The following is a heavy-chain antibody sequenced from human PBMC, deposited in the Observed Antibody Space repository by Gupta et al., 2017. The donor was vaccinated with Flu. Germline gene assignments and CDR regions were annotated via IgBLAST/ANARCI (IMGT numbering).Heavy chain of an antibody. CDR1: RGIFSSYA. J-gene: IGHJ3*02. V-gene: IGHV1-69*06. Sequence: QVQLVQSGAEVKKPGSSVKVSCKASRGIFSSYAISWVRQAPGQGLEWVGGIIPMLGTTNYAQKFQGRVTISADKSTTTSYMDLSSLTSEDTDVYYCARNSYGSGSYWSDAFDNWGQGTMVTVSS. D-gene: IGHD3-10*01. CDR2: IIPMLGTT. CDR3: ARNSYGSGSYWSDAFDN.